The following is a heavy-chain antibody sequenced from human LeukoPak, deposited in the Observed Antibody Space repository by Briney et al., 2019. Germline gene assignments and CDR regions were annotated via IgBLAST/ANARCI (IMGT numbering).Heavy chain of an antibody. CDR2: ISGSGDRT. V-gene: IGHV3-23*01. CDR3: TTSRSSGVPMIVVVHVLHI. Sequence: GGSLRLSCAVSGFTFSNYAMSWVRQAPGKGLEWVSAISGSGDRTYYADSLKGRFTISRDNSKNTLYLQMNSLKTEDTAVYYCTTSRSSGVPMIVVVHVLHIWGQGTMVTVSS. J-gene: IGHJ3*02. CDR1: GFTFSNYA. D-gene: IGHD3-22*01.